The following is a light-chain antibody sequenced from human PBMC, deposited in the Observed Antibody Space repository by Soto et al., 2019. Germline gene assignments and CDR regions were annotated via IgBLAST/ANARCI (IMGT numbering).Light chain of an antibody. CDR1: SSDGGGYNY. CDR2: EVS. CDR3: SSYTSSSTYV. J-gene: IGLJ1*01. Sequence: QSALTQPASVSGSPGQSITISCTGTSSDGGGYNYVSWYQQHPGKAPKLMISEVSNRPSGVSNRFSGSKSGNTASLTISGLQAEDEADYYCSSYTSSSTYVFGPGTKLTVL. V-gene: IGLV2-14*01.